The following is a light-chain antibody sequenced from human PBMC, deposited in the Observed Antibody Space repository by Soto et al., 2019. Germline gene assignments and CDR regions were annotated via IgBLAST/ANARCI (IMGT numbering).Light chain of an antibody. CDR3: TSYKSSSTLV. CDR2: DVS. Sequence: QSVLTQPASVSGSPGQSITISCTGTSSDVGGYDYVSWYQQHPGKAPKLMIYDVSNRPSGVSDRFSGSKSGNTASLTISGLQADDEADSSSTSYKSSSTLVFGTGTKVTVL. J-gene: IGLJ1*01. CDR1: SSDVGGYDY. V-gene: IGLV2-14*01.